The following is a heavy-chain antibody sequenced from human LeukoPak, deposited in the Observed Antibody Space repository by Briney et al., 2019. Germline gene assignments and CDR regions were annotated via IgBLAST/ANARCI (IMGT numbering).Heavy chain of an antibody. CDR3: ARVTYYSNDYFQY. V-gene: IGHV3-48*03. Sequence: PGGSLRLSCAASGFTFSSYEMNWVRQAPGKGLEWVSYISSSGSTIYYADSVKGRFTISRDNAKNSLYLQMNSLSAEDTAVYYCARVTYYSNDYFQYWGQGTLVTVSS. CDR2: ISSSGSTI. D-gene: IGHD3-10*01. J-gene: IGHJ1*01. CDR1: GFTFSSYE.